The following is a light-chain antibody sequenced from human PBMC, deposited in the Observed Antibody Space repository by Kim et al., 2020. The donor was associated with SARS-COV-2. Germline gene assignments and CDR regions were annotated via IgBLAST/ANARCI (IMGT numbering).Light chain of an antibody. CDR2: AAS. CDR3: QQTFSFPHT. V-gene: IGKV1-39*01. Sequence: SASVGDRVTITCRASQSISNYLNWYQQKPGKAPNLLIYAASNLQNGVPSRFSGSGSGTDFTLTFNSLQPEDFATYYCQQTFSFPHTFGQGTKVEI. J-gene: IGKJ2*01. CDR1: QSISNY.